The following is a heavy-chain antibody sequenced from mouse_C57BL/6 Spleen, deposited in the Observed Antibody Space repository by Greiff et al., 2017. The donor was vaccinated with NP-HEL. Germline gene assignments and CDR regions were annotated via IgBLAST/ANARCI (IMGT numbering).Heavy chain of an antibody. CDR1: GFTFSSYA. V-gene: IGHV5-4*03. CDR2: ISDGGSYT. J-gene: IGHJ2*01. CDR3: AIITTVEGY. D-gene: IGHD1-1*01. Sequence: EVKLVESGGGLVKPGGSLKLSCAASGFTFSSYAMSWVRQTPEKRLEWVATISDGGSYTYYPDNVKGRFTISRDNAKNNLYLQMSHLKSEDTAMYYCAIITTVEGYWGQGTTLTVSS.